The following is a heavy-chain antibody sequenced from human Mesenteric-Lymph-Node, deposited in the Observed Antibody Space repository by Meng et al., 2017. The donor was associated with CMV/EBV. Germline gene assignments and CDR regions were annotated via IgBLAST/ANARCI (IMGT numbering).Heavy chain of an antibody. CDR3: ARDVGYYYDSSGYGYYFDS. CDR2: IYYSGTT. V-gene: IGHV4-31*02. J-gene: IGHJ4*02. Sequence: TGGYYGSWIRQYPGKGLEWIGYIYYSGTTNYNPSLNSRVTISVDTSTNQFSLRLSSVTAADTAVYYCARDVGYYYDSSGYGYYFDSWGQGTLVTSPQ. D-gene: IGHD3-22*01. CDR1: TGGYY.